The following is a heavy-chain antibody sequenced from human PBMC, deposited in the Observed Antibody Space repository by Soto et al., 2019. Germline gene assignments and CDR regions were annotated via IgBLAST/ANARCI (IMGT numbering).Heavy chain of an antibody. CDR3: ARGGGYNWNYGWLDP. J-gene: IGHJ5*02. V-gene: IGHV1-18*01. CDR2: ISPYDGST. CDR1: GDTFTTYH. Sequence: GASVKVCCKASGDTFTTYHITWVRQAHGQGLEWMGCISPYDGSTNYAQKLHGRVTLTTDTSTSTAYLELSSLRSEDTAIYYCARGGGYNWNYGWLDPWGQGTLVTVSS. D-gene: IGHD1-7*01.